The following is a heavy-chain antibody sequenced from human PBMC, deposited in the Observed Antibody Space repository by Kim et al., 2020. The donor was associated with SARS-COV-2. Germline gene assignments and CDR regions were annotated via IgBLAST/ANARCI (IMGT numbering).Heavy chain of an antibody. D-gene: IGHD3-22*01. J-gene: IGHJ4*02. CDR1: GYTFTSYA. CDR3: ARDRTRIAPSTYYYDSSGPKSSDY. V-gene: IGHV7-4-1*02. CDR2: INTNTGNP. Sequence: ASVKVSCKASGYTFTSYAMNWVRQAPGQGLEWMGWINTNTGNPTYAQGFTGRFVFSLDTSVSTTYLQISSLKAEDTAVYYCARDRTRIAPSTYYYDSSGPKSSDYWGQGTLVTVSS.